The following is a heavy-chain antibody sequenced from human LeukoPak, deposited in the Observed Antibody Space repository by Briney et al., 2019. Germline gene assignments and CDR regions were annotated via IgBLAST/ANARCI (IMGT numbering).Heavy chain of an antibody. CDR2: IWYDGSNK. V-gene: IGHV3-33*06. J-gene: IGHJ5*02. CDR3: AKDPRPLGPAGGWFDP. CDR1: GFTFSSYG. Sequence: PGRSLRLSCAASGFTFSSYGMHWVRQAPGKGLEWVAVIWYDGSNKYYADSVKGRFTISRDNSKNTLYLQMNSLRAEDTAVYYCAKDPRPLGPAGGWFDPWGQGTLVTVSS. D-gene: IGHD1-1*01.